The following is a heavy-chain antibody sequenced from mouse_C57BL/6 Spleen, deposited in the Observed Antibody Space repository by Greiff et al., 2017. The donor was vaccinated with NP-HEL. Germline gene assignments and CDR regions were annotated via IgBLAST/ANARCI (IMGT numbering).Heavy chain of an antibody. V-gene: IGHV1-69*01. CDR3: ARQDGSSYVFAY. CDR1: GYTFTSYW. D-gene: IGHD1-1*01. Sequence: QVQLQQPGAELVMPGASVKLSCKASGYTFTSYWMHWVKQRPGQGLEWIGEIDPSDSYTNYNQKFKGKSTLTVDKSSSTAYMQLSSLTSEDSAVYYCARQDGSSYVFAYWGQGTLVTVSA. J-gene: IGHJ3*01. CDR2: IDPSDSYT.